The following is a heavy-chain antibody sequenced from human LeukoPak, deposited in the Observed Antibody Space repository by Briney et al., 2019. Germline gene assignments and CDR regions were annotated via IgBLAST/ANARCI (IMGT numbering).Heavy chain of an antibody. V-gene: IGHV3-21*01. D-gene: IGHD3-22*01. CDR3: AKDYWHYYDSSGSPFDY. CDR2: ISSSSSYI. Sequence: PGGSLRLSCAASGFTLSSYWMSWVRQAPGKVLEWVSSISSSSSYIYYADSVKGRFTISRDNSKNTLYLQMNSLRAEDTAVYYCAKDYWHYYDSSGSPFDYWGQGTLVTVSS. J-gene: IGHJ4*02. CDR1: GFTLSSYW.